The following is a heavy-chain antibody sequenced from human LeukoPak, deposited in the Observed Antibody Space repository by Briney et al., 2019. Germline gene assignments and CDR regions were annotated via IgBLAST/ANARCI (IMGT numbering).Heavy chain of an antibody. J-gene: IGHJ3*02. CDR1: GFTFSGYW. CDR3: VRDGYSYGFMLAFDI. D-gene: IGHD5-18*01. Sequence: GSLRLSCAASGFTFSGYWMHRVRQAPGKGLVWVSRINSDGSSTSYADSVKGRFTISRDSAKNTLYLQMNSLRAEDTAVYYCVRDGYSYGFMLAFDIWGLGTRVTVSS. CDR2: INSDGSST. V-gene: IGHV3-74*01.